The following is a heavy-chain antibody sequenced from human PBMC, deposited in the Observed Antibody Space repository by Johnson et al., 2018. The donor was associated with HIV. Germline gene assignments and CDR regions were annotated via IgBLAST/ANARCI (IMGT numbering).Heavy chain of an antibody. V-gene: IGHV3-33*08. CDR1: GFTFSSYA. Sequence: QVQLVESGGGVVQPGRSLRLSCAASGFTFSSYAMHWVRQAPGKGLEWVAVIWYDGSQKYSTDSVKGRFTISRDNSKNTLYLQMNSLRVEDTAVYYCAREQATLFFRASGAAFNIWGQGTTVTVSS. D-gene: IGHD3-3*01. CDR3: AREQATLFFRASGAAFNI. J-gene: IGHJ3*02. CDR2: IWYDGSQK.